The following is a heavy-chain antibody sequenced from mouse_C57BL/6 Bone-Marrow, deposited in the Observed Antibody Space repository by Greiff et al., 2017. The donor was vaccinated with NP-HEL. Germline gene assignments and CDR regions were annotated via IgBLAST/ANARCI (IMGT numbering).Heavy chain of an antibody. V-gene: IGHV1-19*01. D-gene: IGHD1-1*01. CDR1: GYTFTDYY. Sequence: EVQLQQSGPVLVKPGASVKMSCKASGYTFTDYYMNWVKQSHGKSLEWIGVINPYNGGTSYNQKFKGKATLTVDKSSSTAYMELNSLTSEDSAVYYCAREYYYGSSYLDWYFDVWGTGTTVTVSS. CDR3: AREYYYGSSYLDWYFDV. J-gene: IGHJ1*03. CDR2: INPYNGGT.